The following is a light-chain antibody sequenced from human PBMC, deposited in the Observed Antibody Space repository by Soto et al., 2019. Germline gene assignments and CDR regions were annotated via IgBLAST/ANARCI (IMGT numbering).Light chain of an antibody. V-gene: IGKV1-5*03. CDR2: KAS. Sequence: GDRVTITCRASQSITSWLAWYQQKPGKAPKLLIYKASNLESGVPSRFSGSGSGTEFILTISSLQPDDFATYYCQQLWTFGQGTKVDIK. CDR1: QSITSW. J-gene: IGKJ1*01. CDR3: QQLWT.